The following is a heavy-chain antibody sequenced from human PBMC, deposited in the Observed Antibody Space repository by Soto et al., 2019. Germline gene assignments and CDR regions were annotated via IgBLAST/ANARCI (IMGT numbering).Heavy chain of an antibody. Sequence: QVQLVQSGAEVKRPGSSVKVSCKASADTFSFYSINWVRQAPGLGLGWMGRVNPILSISNYAQRFQGRVTMTADKSTSTAYMELSGLRSEDTAMYYCATSYGSGYRAFDYWGQGALVTVSS. CDR2: VNPILSIS. J-gene: IGHJ4*02. D-gene: IGHD3-10*01. V-gene: IGHV1-69*04. CDR3: ATSYGSGYRAFDY. CDR1: ADTFSFYS.